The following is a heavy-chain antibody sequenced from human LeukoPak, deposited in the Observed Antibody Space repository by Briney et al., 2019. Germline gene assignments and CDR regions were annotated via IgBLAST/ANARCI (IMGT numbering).Heavy chain of an antibody. J-gene: IGHJ4*02. CDR3: ARIAVAGRAYYFDY. CDR1: GFTFSSYS. CDR2: ISSSSSYI. V-gene: IGHV3-21*01. Sequence: GGSLRLSCAASGFTFSSYSMNWVRQAPGKGLEWVSSISSSSSYIYYADSVKGRFTISRDNAKNSLYLQMNSLRAEDTAVYYCARIAVAGRAYYFDYWGQGTLVTVSS. D-gene: IGHD6-19*01.